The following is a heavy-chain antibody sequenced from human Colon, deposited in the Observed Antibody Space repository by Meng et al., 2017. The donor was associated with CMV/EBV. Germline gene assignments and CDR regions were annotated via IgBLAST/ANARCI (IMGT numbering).Heavy chain of an antibody. Sequence: SETLSLTGIVSGGSVNSASYYWSWIRQPPGKGLEWIGYMYYTGTTNYSPSLESRVSISVDVSNNQFSLKLTSVIAADTAVYYCAGGEGTVTQPYYYGVDVWGQGTTVTVSS. D-gene: IGHD4-17*01. CDR2: MYYTGTT. CDR1: GGSVNSASYY. CDR3: AGGEGTVTQPYYYGVDV. J-gene: IGHJ6*02. V-gene: IGHV4-61*01.